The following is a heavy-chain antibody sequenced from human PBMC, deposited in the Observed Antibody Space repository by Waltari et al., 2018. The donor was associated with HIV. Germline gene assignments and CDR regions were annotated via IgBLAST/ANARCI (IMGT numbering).Heavy chain of an antibody. J-gene: IGHJ5*02. CDR3: ARRGNYRAAEYNYFGP. CDR2: IQYCGNT. CDR1: GGFFRSSDYY. V-gene: IGHV4-39*01. Sequence: QLQLQESGPGVVKPLETLSLTCTVSGGFFRSSDYYWDWVRQSPGSGLEWIGNIQYCGNTIYNPSLESRVSMSIDTSRGQFSLTLKDVTVADTAVYFCARRGNYRAAEYNYFGPWGQGIQVIVSS. D-gene: IGHD1-7*01.